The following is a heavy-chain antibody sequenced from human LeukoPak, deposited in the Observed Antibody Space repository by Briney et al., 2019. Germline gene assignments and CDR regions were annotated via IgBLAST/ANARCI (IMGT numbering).Heavy chain of an antibody. V-gene: IGHV1-8*02. CDR1: GYTFTGYY. Sequence: ASVKVSCKASGYTFTGYYMHWVRQAPGQGLEWMGWMNPNSGNTGYAQKFQGRVTMTRNTSISTAYMELSSLRSEDTAVYYCARTLSRNYDFWTTYYYGMDVWGQGTTVTVSS. J-gene: IGHJ6*02. D-gene: IGHD3-3*01. CDR2: MNPNSGNT. CDR3: ARTLSRNYDFWTTYYYGMDV.